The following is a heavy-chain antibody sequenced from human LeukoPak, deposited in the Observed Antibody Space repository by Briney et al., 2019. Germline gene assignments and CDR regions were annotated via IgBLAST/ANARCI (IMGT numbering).Heavy chain of an antibody. V-gene: IGHV1-8*01. J-gene: IGHJ4*02. Sequence: GASVKVSCKASGYTFTSYDIKWVRQATGQGLEWMGWMNPNSGNTGYAQKVQGRVTMTRNTSISTANMELSSLRSEDTAVYYCARGRYSGSYYRIDYWGQGTLVTVSS. CDR1: GYTFTSYD. CDR2: MNPNSGNT. D-gene: IGHD1-26*01. CDR3: ARGRYSGSYYRIDY.